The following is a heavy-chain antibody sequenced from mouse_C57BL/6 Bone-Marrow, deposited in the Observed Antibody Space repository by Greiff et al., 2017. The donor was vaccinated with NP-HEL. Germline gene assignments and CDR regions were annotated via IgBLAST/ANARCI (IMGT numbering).Heavy chain of an antibody. CDR1: GFTFSDFY. J-gene: IGHJ4*01. Sequence: EVQLVESGGGLVQSGRSLRLSCATSGFTFSDFYMEWVRQAPGKGLEWIAASRNKANDYTTEYSASVKGRFIVSRDTSQSILYLQMNALRAEDTAIYYCARDNPYAMDYWGQGTSVTVSS. V-gene: IGHV7-1*01. CDR2: SRNKANDYTT. CDR3: ARDNPYAMDY.